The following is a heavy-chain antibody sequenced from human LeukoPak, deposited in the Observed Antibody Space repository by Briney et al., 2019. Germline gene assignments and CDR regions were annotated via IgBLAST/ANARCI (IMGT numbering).Heavy chain of an antibody. CDR1: GGSFSGYY. D-gene: IGHD6-19*01. V-gene: IGHV4-34*01. J-gene: IGHJ6*02. Sequence: SETLSLTCAVYGGSFSGYYWSWIRQPPGKGLEWIGEINHSGSTNYNPSLKSRVTISVDTSKNQFSLKLSSVTAADTAVYYCARGSIAVAGKGELRYYYYGMDVWGQGTTVTVSS. CDR2: INHSGST. CDR3: ARGSIAVAGKGELRYYYYGMDV.